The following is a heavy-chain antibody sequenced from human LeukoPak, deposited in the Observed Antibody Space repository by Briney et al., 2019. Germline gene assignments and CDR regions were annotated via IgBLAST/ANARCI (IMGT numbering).Heavy chain of an antibody. CDR1: GYSFTSYW. V-gene: IGHV5-51*01. CDR2: IYPGDSDT. Sequence: GESLKISCKGSGYSFTSYWIGWVRQMPGKGLEWMGIIYPGDSDTRYSPSFQGQVDISADKSISTAYLQWSSMKTSDTAMHYCARSIGVAGKFDYWGQGTLVTVSS. D-gene: IGHD6-19*01. J-gene: IGHJ4*02. CDR3: ARSIGVAGKFDY.